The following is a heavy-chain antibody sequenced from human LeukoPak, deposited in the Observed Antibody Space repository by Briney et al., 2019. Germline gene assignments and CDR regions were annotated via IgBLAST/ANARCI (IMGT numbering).Heavy chain of an antibody. CDR1: GFTFSNYA. CDR2: ISGSGGST. D-gene: IGHD3-9*01. V-gene: IGHV3-23*01. Sequence: PGGSLRLSCAASGFTFSNYAMSWVRQAPGKGLEWVSGISGSGGSTHYADSVKGRFTISRDNSKNTLYLQMNSLKAEDTAVYYCAKEGGYYDILTGYYPDYWGQGTLVTVSS. J-gene: IGHJ4*02. CDR3: AKEGGYYDILTGYYPDY.